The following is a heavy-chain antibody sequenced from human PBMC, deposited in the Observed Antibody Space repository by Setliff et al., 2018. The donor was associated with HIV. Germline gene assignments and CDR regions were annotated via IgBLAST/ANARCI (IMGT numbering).Heavy chain of an antibody. CDR1: GGSISSSSYY. Sequence: PSETLSLTCTVSGGSISSSSYYWGWIRQPPGKGLEWIGSIYYSGSTYYNPSLKSRVTISVDTSKNQFSLKLSSVTAADTAVYYCARETYYYDNPQYYYYYMDVWGKGTTVTVSS. CDR2: IYYSGST. V-gene: IGHV4-39*01. CDR3: ARETYYYDNPQYYYYYMDV. J-gene: IGHJ6*03. D-gene: IGHD3-22*01.